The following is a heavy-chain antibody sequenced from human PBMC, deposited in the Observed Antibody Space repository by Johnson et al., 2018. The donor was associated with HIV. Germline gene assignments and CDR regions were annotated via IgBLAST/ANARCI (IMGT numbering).Heavy chain of an antibody. CDR2: IRYDGSNK. CDR1: YG. J-gene: IGHJ3*02. V-gene: IGHV3-30*02. D-gene: IGHD7-27*01. CDR3: AKDERQLGGWSHAFDI. Sequence: YGMHWVRQAPGRGLEWVAFIRYDGSNKYYVDSVKGRFTISRDNAKNALYLQLNSLKPEDTAVYYCAKDERQLGGWSHAFDIWGQGTVLTVSS.